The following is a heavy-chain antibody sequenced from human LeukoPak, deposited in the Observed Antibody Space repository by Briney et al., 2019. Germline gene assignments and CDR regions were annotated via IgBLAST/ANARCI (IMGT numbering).Heavy chain of an antibody. D-gene: IGHD1-26*01. CDR2: IRSKANSYAT. J-gene: IGHJ4*02. V-gene: IGHV3-73*01. CDR3: TRMSSRYYPVDY. CDR1: GFTFSGSA. Sequence: GGSLRLSCAASGFTFSGSAMHWVRQASGKGLEWVGRIRSKANSYATAYAASVKGRFTISRDDSKNTAYLQMNSLKTEDTAVYYCTRMSSRYYPVDYWAREPWSPSPQ.